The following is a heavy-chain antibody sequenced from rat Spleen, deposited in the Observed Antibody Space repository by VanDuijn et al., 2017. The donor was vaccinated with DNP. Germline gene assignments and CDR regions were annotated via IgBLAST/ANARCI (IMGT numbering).Heavy chain of an antibody. V-gene: IGHV5S10*01. D-gene: IGHD1-5*01. CDR1: GFSLTSYH. CDR2: IINDGKRT. J-gene: IGHJ3*01. Sequence: VQLKESGPGLVQPSQTLSLTCTVSGFSLTSYHVHWVRQPPGKGLEWVATIINDGKRTYYRDSVKGRFTISRDNAKSTLYLQMDSLRSEDTATYYCVREGGTTWFAYWGQGTLVTVSS. CDR3: VREGGTTWFAY.